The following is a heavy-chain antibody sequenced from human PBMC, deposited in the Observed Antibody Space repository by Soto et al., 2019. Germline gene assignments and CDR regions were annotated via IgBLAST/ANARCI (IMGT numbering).Heavy chain of an antibody. CDR3: ARDPNPVPTVVVPAAIPKKPY. J-gene: IGHJ4*02. CDR1: GFTFSSYS. Sequence: GGSLRLSCAASGFTFSSYSMNWVRQAPGKGLEWVSSISSSSSYIYYADSVKGRFTISRDNAKNSLYLQMNSLRAEDTAVYYCARDPNPVPTVVVPAAIPKKPYWGQGTLVTVSS. D-gene: IGHD2-2*01. V-gene: IGHV3-21*01. CDR2: ISSSSSYI.